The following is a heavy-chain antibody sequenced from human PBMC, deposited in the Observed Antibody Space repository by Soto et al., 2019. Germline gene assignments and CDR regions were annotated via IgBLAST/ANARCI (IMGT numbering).Heavy chain of an antibody. CDR1: GYTFTSYY. Sequence: ASGEVSCKASGYTFTSYYMHWVRQAPGQGLEWMGIINPSGGSTSYAQKFQGRVTMTRDTSTSTVYMELSSLRSEDTAVYYCARLITMVRGVMSYYFDYWGXGTLVKVSS. CDR3: ARLITMVRGVMSYYFDY. J-gene: IGHJ4*01. D-gene: IGHD3-10*01. V-gene: IGHV1-46*01. CDR2: INPSGGST.